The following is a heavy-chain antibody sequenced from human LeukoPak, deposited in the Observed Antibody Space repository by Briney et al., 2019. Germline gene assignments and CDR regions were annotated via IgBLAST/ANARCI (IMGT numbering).Heavy chain of an antibody. CDR1: GASITTYY. J-gene: IGHJ4*02. D-gene: IGHD1-26*01. V-gene: IGHV4-59*01. Sequence: RTSETLSPTCTVSGASITTYYWSWIRQPPGKGLEYIGQIHSSGSANYNPSLKSRVAMSLDASKNQFSLTVSSVTAADTAIYYCARDILDVGATHYFDYWGQGSLLTVSS. CDR3: ARDILDVGATHYFDY. CDR2: IHSSGSA.